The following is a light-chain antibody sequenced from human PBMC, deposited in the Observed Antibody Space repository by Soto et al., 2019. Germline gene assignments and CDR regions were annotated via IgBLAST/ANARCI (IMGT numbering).Light chain of an antibody. CDR2: DAA. J-gene: IGKJ3*01. Sequence: DIQMTQSPSSLSASVGDRVTIACRASQNINTYLNWYQQKPGKAPKLLMFDAASLQSGVPSRFSGSGSRTDFTLTITSLQPEDFATYYCQQTSSAPFTFGPGTKVDI. CDR3: QQTSSAPFT. CDR1: QNINTY. V-gene: IGKV1-39*01.